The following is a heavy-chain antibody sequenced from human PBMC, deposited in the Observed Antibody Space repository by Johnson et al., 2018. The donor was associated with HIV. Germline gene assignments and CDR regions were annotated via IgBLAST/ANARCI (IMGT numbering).Heavy chain of an antibody. Sequence: VQLVESGGGLVQPGGSLRVSCAASGFTFSNYAIHWVRQAPGKGLEYVSAISGNGGSTYYANSVKGRFTISRDNSKNTLYLQMGSLRVEDMAVYYCAKGPDQLQSDAFDVWGQGTMVTVSS. CDR3: AKGPDQLQSDAFDV. J-gene: IGHJ3*01. D-gene: IGHD4-11*01. CDR2: ISGNGGST. V-gene: IGHV3-64*01. CDR1: GFTFSNYA.